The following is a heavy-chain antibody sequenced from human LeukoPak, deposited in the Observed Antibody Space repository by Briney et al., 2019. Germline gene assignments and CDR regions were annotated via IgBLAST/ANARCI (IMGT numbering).Heavy chain of an antibody. J-gene: IGHJ5*02. D-gene: IGHD3-10*01. V-gene: IGHV1-8*01. CDR3: ARVVVRGFDWFDP. Sequence: ASVKVSCKASGYTFTSYDINLVRQATGQGLEWMGWMNPNSGNTGYAQKFQGRVTMTRNTSISTAYMELSSLKSEDTAVYYCARVVVRGFDWFDPWGQGTLVTVSS. CDR1: GYTFTSYD. CDR2: MNPNSGNT.